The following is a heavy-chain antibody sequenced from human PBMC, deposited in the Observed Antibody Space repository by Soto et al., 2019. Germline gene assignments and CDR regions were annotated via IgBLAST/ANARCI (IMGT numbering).Heavy chain of an antibody. J-gene: IGHJ4*02. CDR3: VKNGRDFHY. Sequence: LRLSCTASGFTFSVHWMSWVRQSPGKGLEWVANIKQDGSEKSYVDSVKGRFTISRDNTKNSLYLQMNSLRVEDTAVYYCVKNGRDFHYWGQGTLVTVPQ. CDR2: IKQDGSEK. CDR1: GFTFSVHW. V-gene: IGHV3-7*01. D-gene: IGHD1-26*01.